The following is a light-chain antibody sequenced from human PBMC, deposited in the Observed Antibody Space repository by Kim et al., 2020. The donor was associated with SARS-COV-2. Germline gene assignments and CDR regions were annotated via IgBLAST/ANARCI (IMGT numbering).Light chain of an antibody. Sequence: SYELTQPPSVSVAPGKTARFTCGGNNIGSKSVHWYQQKPGQAPVLVIYYDSDRPSGFPERFSGSNSGNTATLTISRVEAGDEADYYCQVWDCSGDHAVFGGGPQLTVL. CDR2: YDS. CDR3: QVWDCSGDHAV. J-gene: IGLJ2*01. V-gene: IGLV3-21*04. CDR1: NIGSKS.